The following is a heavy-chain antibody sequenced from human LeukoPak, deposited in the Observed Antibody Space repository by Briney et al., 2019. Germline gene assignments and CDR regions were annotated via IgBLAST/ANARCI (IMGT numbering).Heavy chain of an antibody. CDR2: ISGSSYTI. CDR1: GFTFSDYY. D-gene: IGHD5-12*01. Sequence: GGSLRLSCAASGFTFSDYYMSWIRQAPGKGLGWVSYISGSSYTIYYADSVKGRFTISRDNAKNSLYLQMNSLRAEDTAVYYCAKEAGYDWFSYFDYWGQGTLVTVSS. CDR3: AKEAGYDWFSYFDY. V-gene: IGHV3-11*01. J-gene: IGHJ4*02.